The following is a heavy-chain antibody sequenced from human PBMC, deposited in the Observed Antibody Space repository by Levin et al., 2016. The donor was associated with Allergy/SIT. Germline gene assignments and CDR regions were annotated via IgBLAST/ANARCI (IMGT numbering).Heavy chain of an antibody. J-gene: IGHJ6*02. Sequence: GGSLRLSCAASGFTFSSYAMSWVRQAPGKGLEWVSAISGSGGSTYYADSVKGRFTISRDNSKNTLYLQMNSLRAEDTAVYYCAKEGDIVVVVAAPGNGMDVWGQGTTVTVSS. CDR1: GFTFSSYA. V-gene: IGHV3-23*01. CDR2: ISGSGGST. CDR3: AKEGDIVVVVAAPGNGMDV. D-gene: IGHD2-15*01.